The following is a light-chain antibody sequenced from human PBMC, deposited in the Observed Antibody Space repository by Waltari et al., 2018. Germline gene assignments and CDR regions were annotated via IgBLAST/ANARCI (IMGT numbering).Light chain of an antibody. Sequence: DIQMIQSPSSMYASVGDRVTINCRARGDIQNLVAWFQQKPGKATKPLMYVASNLQRGVPSRFSGRGSGTEFTLTINGLQPEDFATYYCQQYKTFPWTFGQGTKVEVK. CDR3: QQYKTFPWT. CDR2: VAS. V-gene: IGKV1-16*01. CDR1: GDIQNL. J-gene: IGKJ1*01.